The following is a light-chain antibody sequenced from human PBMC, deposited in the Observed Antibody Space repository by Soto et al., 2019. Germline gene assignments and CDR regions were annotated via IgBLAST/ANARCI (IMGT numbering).Light chain of an antibody. CDR3: QQHIDWPPGT. CDR2: DTS. J-gene: IGKJ1*01. CDR1: QSVSSS. V-gene: IGKV3-15*01. Sequence: EIVVTQSPATLSVSPGERLTLSCRASQSVSSSLAWYQQRPGQAPRLLIYDTSTRAAGISARFSGSGSGTEFTLTISSLQSEDFAVYYCQQHIDWPPGTVGKGTKVDIK.